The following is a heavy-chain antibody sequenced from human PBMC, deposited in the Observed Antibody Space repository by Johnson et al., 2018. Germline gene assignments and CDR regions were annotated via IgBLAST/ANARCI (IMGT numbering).Heavy chain of an antibody. J-gene: IGHJ6*02. CDR1: GGTFSSYA. V-gene: IGHV1-69*01. CDR2: IIPIFGTA. D-gene: IGHD6-13*01. Sequence: QVQLVQSGAEVKKPGSSVKVSCKASGGTFSSYAISWVRQAPGQGLEWMGGIIPIFGTANYAQKFQGRVTITADESTSTAYMELSSLRSEDTAGYYCARDAWDSSSWSSSQHYYYYGMDVWGQGTTVTVSS. CDR3: ARDAWDSSSWSSSQHYYYYGMDV.